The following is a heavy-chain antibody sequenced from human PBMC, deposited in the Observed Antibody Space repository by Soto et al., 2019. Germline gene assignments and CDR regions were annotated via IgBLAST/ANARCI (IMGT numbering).Heavy chain of an antibody. CDR1: GFTFSNYW. CDR3: ARDAQQLI. J-gene: IGHJ4*02. Sequence: PGGSLRLSCAASGFTFSNYWMTWVRQAPGKGLEWVANIRQDGNEKYYVDSVKGRFTISRDNAKSSLYLHMDSLRVEDTAVYYCARDAQQLIWGQETLFTISS. D-gene: IGHD6-13*01. V-gene: IGHV3-7*01. CDR2: IRQDGNEK.